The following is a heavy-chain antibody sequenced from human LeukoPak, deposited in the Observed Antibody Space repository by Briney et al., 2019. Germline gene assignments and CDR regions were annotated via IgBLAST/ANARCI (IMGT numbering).Heavy chain of an antibody. Sequence: ASVKVSCKASGYTFTSYYMHWVRQAPGQGLEWMRIINPSGGSTSYAQKFQGRVTMTRDMSTSTVYMELSSLRSEDTAVYYCARGAIVVVPAAIDYYMDVWGKGTTVTVSS. CDR3: ARGAIVVVPAAIDYYMDV. D-gene: IGHD2-2*02. V-gene: IGHV1-46*01. CDR2: INPSGGST. J-gene: IGHJ6*03. CDR1: GYTFTSYY.